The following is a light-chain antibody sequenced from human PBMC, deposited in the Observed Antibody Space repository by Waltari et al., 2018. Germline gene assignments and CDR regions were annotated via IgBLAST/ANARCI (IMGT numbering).Light chain of an antibody. CDR3: QSYDNNGRGAVL. J-gene: IGLJ2*01. Sequence: QSLLTQPPSVSGAPGQRVTISCSGGSSNIGSFHVNWYRHLPGTVPKLLIDHDTNRPSGVPDRFSGSKSVTSASLAITGLQPEDEADYYCQSYDNNGRGAVLIGGGTKLTVL. CDR2: HDT. CDR1: SSNIGSFH. V-gene: IGLV1-40*01.